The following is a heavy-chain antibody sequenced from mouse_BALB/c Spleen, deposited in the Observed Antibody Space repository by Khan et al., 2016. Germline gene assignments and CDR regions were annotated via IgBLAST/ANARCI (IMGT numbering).Heavy chain of an antibody. J-gene: IGHJ2*01. CDR1: GYSITSGYY. V-gene: IGHV3-6*02. Sequence: EVQLQESGPGLVKPSQSLSLTCSVTGYSITSGYYWNWIRQFPGNKLEWMGYISYDGSNNYNPALKNRISINRDTSKNQFFLKLNSVTTVVTGTYYCGKGIDYWGKGTTLTVSS. CDR2: ISYDGSN. CDR3: GKGIDY.